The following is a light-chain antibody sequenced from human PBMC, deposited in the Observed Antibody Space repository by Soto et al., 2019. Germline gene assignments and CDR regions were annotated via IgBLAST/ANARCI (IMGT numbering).Light chain of an antibody. V-gene: IGKV1-33*01. J-gene: IGKJ3*01. Sequence: DIQMTQSPSSLSASVGDRVTITCQASQDISNYLNWYQQKPGKAPKVLIYGASNLETGVPPRFNGSGSGTDFTFPISSLQSEDIATYYCQQYDNLPFTFGPGTKVXIK. CDR1: QDISNY. CDR2: GAS. CDR3: QQYDNLPFT.